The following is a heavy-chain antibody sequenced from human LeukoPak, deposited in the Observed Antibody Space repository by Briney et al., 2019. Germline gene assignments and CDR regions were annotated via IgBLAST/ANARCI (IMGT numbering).Heavy chain of an antibody. CDR2: VSASSGNM. V-gene: IGHV1-18*04. Sequence: ASVKVSCKASGHNFRFDCISSLLQAPGQGLEWMGWVSASSGNMNFAQNFQGRLTMTTDTSTNTAFMELRSLRSDDTAMYYCATARYFWTGPTCHYYMDVSGKGTTVIVSS. CDR3: ATARYFWTGPTCHYYMDV. J-gene: IGHJ6*03. CDR1: GHNFRFDC. D-gene: IGHD3/OR15-3a*01.